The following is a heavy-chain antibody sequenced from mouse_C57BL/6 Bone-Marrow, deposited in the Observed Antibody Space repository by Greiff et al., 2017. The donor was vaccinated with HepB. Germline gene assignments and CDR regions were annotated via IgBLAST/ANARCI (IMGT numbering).Heavy chain of an antibody. CDR2: ISNGGGST. CDR3: ARLSPYAMDY. CDR1: GFTFSDYY. V-gene: IGHV5-12*01. Sequence: EVQLQESGGGLVQPGGSLKLSCAASGFTFSDYYMYWVRQTPEKRLEWVAYISNGGGSTYYPDTVKGRFTISRDNAKNTLYLQMSRLKSEDTAMYYCARLSPYAMDYWGQGTSVTVSS. J-gene: IGHJ4*01.